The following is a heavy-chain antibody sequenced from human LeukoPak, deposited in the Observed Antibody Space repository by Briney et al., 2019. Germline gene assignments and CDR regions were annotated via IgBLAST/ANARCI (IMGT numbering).Heavy chain of an antibody. CDR1: GFTLSSYA. D-gene: IGHD3-16*01. Sequence: GGSLRLSCAASGFTLSSYAMSWVRQAPGKGLEWVSGINWNGGSTGYADSVKGRFTISRDNAKNSLYLQMNSLRAEDTALYYCARSKGAFDYWGQGTLVTVSS. V-gene: IGHV3-20*04. CDR3: ARSKGAFDY. J-gene: IGHJ4*02. CDR2: INWNGGST.